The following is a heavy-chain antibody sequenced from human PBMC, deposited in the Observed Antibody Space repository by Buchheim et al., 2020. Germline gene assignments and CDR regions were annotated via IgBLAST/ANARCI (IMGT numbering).Heavy chain of an antibody. CDR2: LYYSGST. Sequence: QVQLQESGPGLVKPSQTLSLTCTVSGGSISSGDYYWSWIRQPPGKGLEWIGYLYYSGSTYYNPSLKSRVTISVDTFKNQFFLKLSSVTAADTAVYYCARDYRPYSSGYWGGGMDVWGQGTT. J-gene: IGHJ6*02. V-gene: IGHV4-30-4*01. D-gene: IGHD3-22*01. CDR1: GGSISSGDYY. CDR3: ARDYRPYSSGYWGGGMDV.